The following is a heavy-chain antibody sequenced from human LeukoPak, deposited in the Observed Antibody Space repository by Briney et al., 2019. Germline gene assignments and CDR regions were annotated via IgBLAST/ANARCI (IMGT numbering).Heavy chain of an antibody. CDR3: ARGRITMIRGAPLWFDP. V-gene: IGHV4-38-2*02. D-gene: IGHD3-10*01. Sequence: SETLSLTCSVSGYSISSAYYWGWIRQPPGKGLEWIGTMYHSGSTNYNPSLKSRVTISVDTSKNQFSLKLSSVTAADTAVYYCARGRITMIRGAPLWFDPWGQGTLVTVSS. J-gene: IGHJ5*02. CDR1: GYSISSAYY. CDR2: MYHSGST.